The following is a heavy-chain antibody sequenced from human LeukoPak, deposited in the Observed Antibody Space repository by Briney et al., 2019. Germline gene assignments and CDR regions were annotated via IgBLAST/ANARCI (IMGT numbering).Heavy chain of an antibody. Sequence: SGPTLVNPTQILTLTCTFSGFSLSTTGMCVTWFRQPPGKALEWLARIDWDDDKYYSTSLKTRLTISKDTSKDQVVLTLTNMDPVDTATYYCTRISPWPKRTEVARDFWGQGTLVTVSS. CDR2: IDWDDDK. V-gene: IGHV2-70*11. CDR3: TRISPWPKRTEVARDF. CDR1: GFSLSTTGMC. D-gene: IGHD6-19*01. J-gene: IGHJ4*02.